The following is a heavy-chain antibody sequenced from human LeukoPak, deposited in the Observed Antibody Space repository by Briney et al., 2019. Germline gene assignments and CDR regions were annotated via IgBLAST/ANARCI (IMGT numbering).Heavy chain of an antibody. CDR2: IYTSWST. V-gene: IGHV4-4*07. Sequence: SETLSLTCTVSGGSISSYYWSWIRQPAGKGLEWIGRIYTSWSTNYNPSLKSRVTMSVDTSKNQFSLKLSDVTAAHTAVYYCARGIAVAGPFDYWGQGTLVTVSS. J-gene: IGHJ4*02. D-gene: IGHD6-19*01. CDR1: GGSISSYY. CDR3: ARGIAVAGPFDY.